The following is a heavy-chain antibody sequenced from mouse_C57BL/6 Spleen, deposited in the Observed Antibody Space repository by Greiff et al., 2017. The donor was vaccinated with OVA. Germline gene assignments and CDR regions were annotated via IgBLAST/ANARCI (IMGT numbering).Heavy chain of an antibody. J-gene: IGHJ2*01. CDR1: GYAFSSSW. CDR3: ARSYDYFDY. D-gene: IGHD2-3*01. V-gene: IGHV1-82*01. CDR2: IYPGDGDT. Sequence: VQLQESGPELVKPGASVKISCKASGYAFSSSWMNWVKQRPGKGLEWIGRIYPGDGDTNYNGKFKGKATLTADKSSSTAYMQLSSLTSEDSAVYFCARSYDYFDYWGQGTTLTVS.